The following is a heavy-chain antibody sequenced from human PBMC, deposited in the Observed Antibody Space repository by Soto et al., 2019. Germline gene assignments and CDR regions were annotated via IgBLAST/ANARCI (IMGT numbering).Heavy chain of an antibody. J-gene: IGHJ4*02. CDR3: ARKRGQGAPCFDF. D-gene: IGHD1-26*01. CDR1: GFTFSSYA. V-gene: IGHV3-23*01. CDR2: LTENGLST. Sequence: GGSLRLSCAASGFTFSSYAMSWVRQAPGKGLEWVSSLTENGLSTYYADSVKGRFTISRDNSKNTLYLEMNSLRADDSANYYCARKRGQGAPCFDFWGQGTLVTVSS.